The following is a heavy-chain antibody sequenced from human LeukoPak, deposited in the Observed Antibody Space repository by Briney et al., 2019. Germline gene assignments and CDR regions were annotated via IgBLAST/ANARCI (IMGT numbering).Heavy chain of an antibody. Sequence: GGSLRLSCAASGFTFNTYAMNWVRQAPGKGLEWVSSISGSGENTYYADSVKGRFTISRDNSKNTLSLQMNSLRPEDTAIYYCAKDNSAWAFDYRGQGTLVTVSS. J-gene: IGHJ4*02. CDR3: AKDNSAWAFDY. D-gene: IGHD1-26*01. V-gene: IGHV3-23*01. CDR2: ISGSGENT. CDR1: GFTFNTYA.